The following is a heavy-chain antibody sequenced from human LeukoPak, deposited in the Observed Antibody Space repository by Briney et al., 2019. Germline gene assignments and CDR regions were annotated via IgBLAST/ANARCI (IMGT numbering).Heavy chain of an antibody. CDR2: ISTSGST. D-gene: IGHD3-10*01. Sequence: PSETLSLTCTVSGGSISSGSYYWSWIRQPAGKGLEWIGRISTSGSTNYNPSLKSRVTISADTSKNQVSLRLRSVTATDTAVYYCARARGSYYTYYYSMDVWGQGTTVTVSS. CDR1: GGSISSGSYY. CDR3: ARARGSYYTYYYSMDV. V-gene: IGHV4-61*02. J-gene: IGHJ6*02.